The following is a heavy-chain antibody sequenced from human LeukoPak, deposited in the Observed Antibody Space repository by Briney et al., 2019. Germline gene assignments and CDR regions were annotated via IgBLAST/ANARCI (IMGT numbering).Heavy chain of an antibody. CDR3: ARVNPLGYFDQ. J-gene: IGHJ4*02. CDR1: GGFTSAYY. V-gene: IGHV4-59*13. Sequence: SVTLSLTCTGSGGFTSAYYWSWVRQPLGKGLEWIGSVFYSRNSNYNPSLTRRVAMSVDTSKSHFSLKLTSVIAADTAVYYCARVNPLGYFDQWGQGTLVAVSS. CDR2: VFYSRNS.